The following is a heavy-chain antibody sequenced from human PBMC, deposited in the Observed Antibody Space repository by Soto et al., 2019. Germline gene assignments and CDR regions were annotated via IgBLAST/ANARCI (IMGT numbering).Heavy chain of an antibody. CDR1: AGTFSGYY. CDR3: ARDKITGLFDY. V-gene: IGHV4-34*01. CDR2: INHSGST. Sequence: SETLSLTCAVYAGTFSGYYWTWIRQPLGTGLEWIGEINHSGSTNYNPSLKSRVTISVDTSKNQFSLKLTSVTAADTAVYYCARDKITGLFDYWGQGTLVTVSS. J-gene: IGHJ4*02. D-gene: IGHD2-8*02.